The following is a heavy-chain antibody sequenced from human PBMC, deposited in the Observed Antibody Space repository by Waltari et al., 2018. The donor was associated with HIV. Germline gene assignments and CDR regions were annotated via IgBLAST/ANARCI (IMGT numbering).Heavy chain of an antibody. Sequence: QVQLVQSGAEVKKPGASVKVSCKASGYTFTSYDINWVRQATGQGLEWLGWQNPSSGNRGYSQRFQGRVTMTRNTSISTAYMELSSLRSEDTAVYFCARGPQDYPKYYFDYWGQGTLVTVSS. CDR2: QNPSSGNR. V-gene: IGHV1-8*01. D-gene: IGHD4-17*01. J-gene: IGHJ4*02. CDR1: GYTFTSYD. CDR3: ARGPQDYPKYYFDY.